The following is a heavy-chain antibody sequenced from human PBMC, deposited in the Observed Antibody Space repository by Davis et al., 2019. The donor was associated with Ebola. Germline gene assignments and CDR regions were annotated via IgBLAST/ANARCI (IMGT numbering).Heavy chain of an antibody. CDR2: ISWKSGNI. CDR3: ARFVVVPAAMRGFYYYYGMDV. J-gene: IGHJ6*04. V-gene: IGHV3-9*01. CDR1: GFSLDDYA. Sequence: GGSLRLSCAAFGFSLDDYAMHWVRQAPGKGLEWVSGISWKSGNIDYADSVKGRFTISRDNAKNSLYLQMNSLRAEDTAVYYCARFVVVPAAMRGFYYYYGMDVWGKGTTVTVSS. D-gene: IGHD2-2*01.